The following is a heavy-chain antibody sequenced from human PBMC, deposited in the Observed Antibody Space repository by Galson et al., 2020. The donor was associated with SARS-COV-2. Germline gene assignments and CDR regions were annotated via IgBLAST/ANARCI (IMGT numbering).Heavy chain of an antibody. V-gene: IGHV3-9*03. CDR2: ISWNSGSI. CDR3: AKSEFSSSWYYFDY. Sequence: GGSLRLSCAASGFTFDDYAMHWVRQAPGKGLEWVSGISWNSGSIGYADSVKGRFTISRDNAKNSLYLQMNSLRAEDMALYYCAKSEFSSSWYYFDYWVQGTLVTVSS. J-gene: IGHJ4*02. D-gene: IGHD6-13*01. CDR1: GFTFDDYA.